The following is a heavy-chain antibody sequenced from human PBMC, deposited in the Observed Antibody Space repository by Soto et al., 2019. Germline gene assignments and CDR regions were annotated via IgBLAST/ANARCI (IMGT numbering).Heavy chain of an antibody. D-gene: IGHD2-2*01. CDR2: IYHSGST. V-gene: IGHV4-38-2*01. Sequence: KPSETLSLTCAVSGYSISSGYYWGWIRRPPGKGLEWIGSIYHSGSTNYNPSLKSRVTISVDTSKNQFSLKVNSVTAADTAVFYCARSAHIVVVPYYFDYWGQGTLVTVSS. CDR1: GYSISSGYY. CDR3: ARSAHIVVVPYYFDY. J-gene: IGHJ4*02.